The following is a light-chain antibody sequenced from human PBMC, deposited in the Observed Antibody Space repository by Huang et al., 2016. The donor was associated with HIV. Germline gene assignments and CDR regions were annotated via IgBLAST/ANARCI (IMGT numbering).Light chain of an antibody. V-gene: IGKV1-39*01. CDR3: QQSYTTPPT. CDR2: AAS. CDR1: QSINNY. Sequence: DIQMTQSPSSLSASVGDSVTITCRASQSINNYLNWYQQRPGKAPKLLISAASSLQSGVSSRFSGSGSGTDFTLSISSLQAEDFGTYYCQQSYTTPPTFGHGTKVEVK. J-gene: IGKJ1*01.